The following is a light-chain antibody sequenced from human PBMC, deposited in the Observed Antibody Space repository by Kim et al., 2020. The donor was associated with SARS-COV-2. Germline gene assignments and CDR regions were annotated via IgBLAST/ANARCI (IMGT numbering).Light chain of an antibody. J-gene: IGLJ2*01. Sequence: SIKLTCLLGAGQSNYASAGLQQQPGKGPRYLMRLYSDGRHTKGDGIPDRFSGSTSGSEYSLTISSLQSEDEADYYCQTWGSGIGVFGGGTQLTVL. V-gene: IGLV4-69*01. CDR1: AGQSNYA. CDR2: LYSDGRH. CDR3: QTWGSGIGV.